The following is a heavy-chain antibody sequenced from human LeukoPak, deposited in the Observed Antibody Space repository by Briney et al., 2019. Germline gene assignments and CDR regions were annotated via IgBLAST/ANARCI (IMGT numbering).Heavy chain of an antibody. CDR2: IYTSGCT. D-gene: IGHD4-23*01. V-gene: IGHV4-4*07. Sequence: SETLSFTCTVSGGSISSYYWSWIRQPAGKGLEWIGRIYTSGCTNYNPSLKSRVTMSVDTSKNQFSLKLSSVTAADTAVYYCARDYGGNHNSGYWYFDLWGRGTLVTVSS. CDR3: ARDYGGNHNSGYWYFDL. CDR1: GGSISSYY. J-gene: IGHJ2*01.